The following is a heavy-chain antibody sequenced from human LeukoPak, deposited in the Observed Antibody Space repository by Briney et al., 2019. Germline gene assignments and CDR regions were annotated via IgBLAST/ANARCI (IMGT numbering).Heavy chain of an antibody. J-gene: IGHJ4*02. CDR2: IYYSESS. CDR3: ARTRNDGYFDY. V-gene: IGHV4-59*11. CDR1: GGSISSHY. D-gene: IGHD1-1*01. Sequence: SETLSLTCTVSGGSISSHYWSWIRQPPGKGLEWIGYIYYSESSNYNPSLKSRVTISLDTSKNQFSLKLSSVTAADTAVYYCARTRNDGYFDYWGQGTLVAVSS.